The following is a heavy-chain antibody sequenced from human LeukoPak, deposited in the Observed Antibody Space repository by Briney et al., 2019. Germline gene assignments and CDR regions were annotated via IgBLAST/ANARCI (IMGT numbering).Heavy chain of an antibody. D-gene: IGHD3-10*01. CDR3: ARDWGARDGSGSYYNGAIDY. V-gene: IGHV4-38-2*02. CDR2: IYHSGST. J-gene: IGHJ4*02. CDR1: GYSISSCYY. Sequence: PSETLSLTCAVSGYSISSCYYWGLLRQPPGKGLEWIGSIYHSGSTYNNPSLNSRVTISVDTSKNQFSPKLSSVTAAETAVYYCARDWGARDGSGSYYNGAIDYWGQGTLVTVSS.